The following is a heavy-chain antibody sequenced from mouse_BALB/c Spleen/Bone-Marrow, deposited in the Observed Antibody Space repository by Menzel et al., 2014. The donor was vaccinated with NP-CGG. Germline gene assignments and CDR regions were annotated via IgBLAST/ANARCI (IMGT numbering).Heavy chain of an antibody. Sequence: EVKLVESGGGLVQPGGSLKLSCAASGFTFSSYGMSWVRQTPDKRLELVATINSNGGSTYYPDSVEGRFTISRDNAKNTLYLQMSSLKSEDTAMYYCARVWYFDYWGQGTSLTVSS. CDR2: INSNGGST. V-gene: IGHV5-6-3*01. J-gene: IGHJ2*03. CDR1: GFTFSSYG. CDR3: ARVWYFDY.